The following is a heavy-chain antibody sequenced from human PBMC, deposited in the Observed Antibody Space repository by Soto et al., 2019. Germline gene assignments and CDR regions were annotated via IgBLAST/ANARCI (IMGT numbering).Heavy chain of an antibody. CDR2: ISSSSSTI. J-gene: IGHJ4*02. Sequence: EVQLVESGGGLVQPGGSLRLSCAASGFTFSSYSMNWVRQAPGKGLEWVSYISSSSSTIYYADSVKGRFTISRDNAKNSLYLQMNSLRAEDTAVYYCARILRDSSGCPDYWGQGTLVTVSS. V-gene: IGHV3-48*01. CDR1: GFTFSSYS. CDR3: ARILRDSSGCPDY. D-gene: IGHD6-19*01.